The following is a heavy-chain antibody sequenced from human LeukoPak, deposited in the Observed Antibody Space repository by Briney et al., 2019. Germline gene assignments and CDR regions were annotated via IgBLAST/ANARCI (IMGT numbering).Heavy chain of an antibody. CDR3: ATYSTSSGAFDF. Sequence: GGSLRLSCAASGFTFSSYEMNWVRQAPGKGLEWVANIRQDGSDKYYVGSVKGRVTISRDNAKNSLYLQMNSLRAEDTAVYYCATYSTSSGAFDFWGQGTLVTVSS. D-gene: IGHD6-6*01. CDR1: GFTFSSYE. J-gene: IGHJ3*01. V-gene: IGHV3-7*01. CDR2: IRQDGSDK.